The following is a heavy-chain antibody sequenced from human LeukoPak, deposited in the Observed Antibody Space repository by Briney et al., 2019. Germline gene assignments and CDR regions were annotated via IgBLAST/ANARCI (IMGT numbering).Heavy chain of an antibody. J-gene: IGHJ3*02. CDR1: GFTFSDSA. D-gene: IGHD1-26*01. Sequence: GGSLRLSCAASGFTFSDSAMHWVRQASGKGLEWVGRIRSKPKNYATAYAASVKGRFTITRDDSKNTAYLQMNSLKTEDTAVYYCTRWELNDAFDIWGQGTMVTVSS. CDR2: IRSKPKNYAT. CDR3: TRWELNDAFDI. V-gene: IGHV3-73*01.